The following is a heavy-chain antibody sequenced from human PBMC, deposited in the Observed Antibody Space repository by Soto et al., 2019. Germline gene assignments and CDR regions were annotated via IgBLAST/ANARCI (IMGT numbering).Heavy chain of an antibody. D-gene: IGHD1-26*01. CDR3: ARRYGGNFDY. V-gene: IGHV4-59*01. J-gene: IGHJ4*02. Sequence: SETLSLTCTVSGGSLSGYYWSWIRQSPGKGLEWIGYIYYSGSTNYNPSLKSRVTISVDTSKNQFSLKLSSVTAADTAVYYCARRYGGNFDYWGQGTLVTVS. CDR2: IYYSGST. CDR1: GGSLSGYY.